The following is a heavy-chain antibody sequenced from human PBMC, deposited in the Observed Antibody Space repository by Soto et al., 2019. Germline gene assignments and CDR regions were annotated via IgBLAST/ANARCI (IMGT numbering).Heavy chain of an antibody. CDR2: IIPIFGTP. V-gene: IGHV1-69*06. D-gene: IGHD2-21*02. CDR3: ARGTREYCGGDCYWGY. J-gene: IGHJ1*01. Sequence: QVQLVQSGAEVKKPGSSVKVSCKASGGTLSSYAISWGRQAPGQGLEGMGRIIPIFGTPNYAQKFQGRVTITADKSTSTAYMELSSLRSEDTAVYYCARGTREYCGGDCYWGYWGQGTLVTVSS. CDR1: GGTLSSYA.